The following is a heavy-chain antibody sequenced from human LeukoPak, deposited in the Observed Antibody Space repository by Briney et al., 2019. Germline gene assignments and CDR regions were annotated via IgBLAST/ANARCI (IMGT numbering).Heavy chain of an antibody. V-gene: IGHV3-9*01. J-gene: IGHJ4*02. D-gene: IGHD6-13*01. CDR1: GFTFDDYA. CDR2: ISWNSGSI. CDR3: AKGGYSSSSDFDY. Sequence: GGSLRLSCAASGFTFDDYAMHWVRQAPGKGLEWGSGISWNSGSIGYADSVKGRFAISRDNAKNSLYLQMNSLRAEDTALYYCAKGGYSSSSDFDYWGQGTLVTVSS.